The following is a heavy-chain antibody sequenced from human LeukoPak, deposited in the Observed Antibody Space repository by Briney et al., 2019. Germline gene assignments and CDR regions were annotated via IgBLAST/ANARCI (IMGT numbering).Heavy chain of an antibody. CDR3: PRAGAIAVAGVTV. CDR1: GFTFGDYA. J-gene: IGHJ3*01. CDR2: IRSKAYGGTT. V-gene: IGHV3-49*03. Sequence: GGSLRLSCTASGFTFGDYAMSWFRQAPGKGLEWVGFIRSKAYGGTTEYAASVKGRFTISRDDSKSIAYLQMNSLKTEDTAVYYCPRAGAIAVAGVTVWGQGTMVTVSS. D-gene: IGHD6-19*01.